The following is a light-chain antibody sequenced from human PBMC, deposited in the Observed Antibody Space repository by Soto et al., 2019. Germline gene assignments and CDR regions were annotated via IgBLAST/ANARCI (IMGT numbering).Light chain of an antibody. Sequence: EIVLTQSPGTLSLSPGEGATLSCRASQSVSSSYLAWYQQKPGQAPRLLIYGASSRATGIPDRFSGSGSGTDFTFTISRLEPEDFAVYYCQQYGTSPGTFGQGTKVDIK. CDR3: QQYGTSPGT. CDR1: QSVSSSY. J-gene: IGKJ1*01. CDR2: GAS. V-gene: IGKV3-20*01.